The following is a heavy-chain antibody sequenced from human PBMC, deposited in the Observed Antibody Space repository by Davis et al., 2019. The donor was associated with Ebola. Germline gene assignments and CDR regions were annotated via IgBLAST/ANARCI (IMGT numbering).Heavy chain of an antibody. CDR1: GYSFTSYW. V-gene: IGHV5-51*01. J-gene: IGHJ4*02. D-gene: IGHD3-3*01. CDR3: VRDGGVVLRGYTPFYFEY. Sequence: GESLKISCKGSGYSFTSYWIGWVRQMPGKGLEWMGIIYPHDSDTRFSPSFQGQVTISADKSITTAYLQWRSLKVSDTAMYYCVRDGGVVLRGYTPFYFEYWGQGTLVTVSS. CDR2: IYPHDSDT.